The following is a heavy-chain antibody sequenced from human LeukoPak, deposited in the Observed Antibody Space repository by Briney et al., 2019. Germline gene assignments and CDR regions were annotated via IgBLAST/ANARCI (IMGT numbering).Heavy chain of an antibody. D-gene: IGHD5-18*01. CDR2: INHSGST. Sequence: SETLSLTCAVYGGSFSGYYWSWIRQPPGKGLEWIGEINHSGSTNYNPSLKSRVTISVDTSKNQFSLKLSSVTAADTAVYYCARGPALDTAVVNHPLDYWGQGTLVTVSS. V-gene: IGHV4-34*01. J-gene: IGHJ4*02. CDR3: ARGPALDTAVVNHPLDY. CDR1: GGSFSGYY.